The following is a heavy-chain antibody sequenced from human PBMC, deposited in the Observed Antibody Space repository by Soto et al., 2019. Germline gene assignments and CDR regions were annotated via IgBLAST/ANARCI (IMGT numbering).Heavy chain of an antibody. D-gene: IGHD6-19*01. CDR2: ISAYNGNT. CDR1: GYTFTSYG. J-gene: IGHJ5*02. CDR3: ARGRGIAVAGTSRGRSWFDP. V-gene: IGHV1-18*04. Sequence: GASVKVSCKASGYTFTSYGISWVRQAPGQGFEWMGWISAYNGNTNYAQKLQGRVTMTTDTSTSTAYMELRSLRSDDTAVYYCARGRGIAVAGTSRGRSWFDPWGQGTLVTVSS.